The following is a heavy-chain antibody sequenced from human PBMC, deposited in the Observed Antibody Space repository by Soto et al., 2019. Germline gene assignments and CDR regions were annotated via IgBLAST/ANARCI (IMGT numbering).Heavy chain of an antibody. CDR2: ISAYNGNT. D-gene: IGHD3-22*01. Sequence: KGLEGMGWISAYNGNTNYAQKLQGRVTMTTDTSTSTAYMELRSLRSDDTAVYYCARGSLYYSDSSVYHGIDAFDIWGKGTMVTGSP. V-gene: IGHV1-18*01. J-gene: IGHJ3*02. CDR3: ARGSLYYSDSSVYHGIDAFDI.